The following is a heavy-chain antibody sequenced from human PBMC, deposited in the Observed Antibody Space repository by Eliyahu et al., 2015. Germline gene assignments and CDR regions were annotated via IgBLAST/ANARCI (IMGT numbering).Heavy chain of an antibody. CDR1: GFTFSXYA. Sequence: EVQLLESGGGLVQPGGSLRLSCAASGFTFSXYAMSWVRQAPGKGLEWVSAISGSGGSTYYADSVKGRFTISRDNSKNTLYLQMNSLRAEDTAVYYCAKVSGDIVVVPAASDYYYYYGMDVWGKGTTVTVSS. J-gene: IGHJ6*04. CDR2: ISGSGGST. D-gene: IGHD2-2*01. CDR3: AKVSGDIVVVPAASDYYYYYGMDV. V-gene: IGHV3-23*01.